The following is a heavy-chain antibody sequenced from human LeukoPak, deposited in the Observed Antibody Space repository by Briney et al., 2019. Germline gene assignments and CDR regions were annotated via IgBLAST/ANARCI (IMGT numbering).Heavy chain of an antibody. D-gene: IGHD6-13*01. CDR3: ARPPGIAAAWFDP. CDR1: GGSFSSSSYN. Sequence: SEALSLTCTVSGGSFSSSSYNWAWIRQAPGKGLEWIGSIDNSGSTYYTPSLRGRVTISVDTSKDHFSLKLNSVTAADTAVYYCARPPGIAAAWFDPWGQGILVTVSS. J-gene: IGHJ5*02. V-gene: IGHV4-39*02. CDR2: IDNSGST.